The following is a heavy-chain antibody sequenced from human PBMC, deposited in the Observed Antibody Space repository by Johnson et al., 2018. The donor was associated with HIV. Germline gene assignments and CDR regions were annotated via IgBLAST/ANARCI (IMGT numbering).Heavy chain of an antibody. CDR1: GFTFSSYV. D-gene: IGHD4-23*01. V-gene: IGHV3-30*04. Sequence: QVHLVESGGGVVQPGRSLRLSCAASGFTFSSYVMHWVRQAPGKGLEWVAVISYDGSNKYYADSVKGRFTISRDNSKNTLYLQMNSLRAEDTAVYYCARGGVDYGGNLIGDDFDIWGQGTMVTVSS. CDR2: ISYDGSNK. CDR3: ARGGVDYGGNLIGDDFDI. J-gene: IGHJ3*02.